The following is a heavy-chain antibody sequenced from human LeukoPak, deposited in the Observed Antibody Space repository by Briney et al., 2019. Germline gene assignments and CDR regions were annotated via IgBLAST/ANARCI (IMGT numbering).Heavy chain of an antibody. CDR1: GGSISSHY. CDR3: ASARGGYSYGDFDY. J-gene: IGHJ4*02. V-gene: IGHV4-59*11. CDR2: IYYSGST. D-gene: IGHD5-18*01. Sequence: SETLSLTCTVSGGSISSHYWSWIRQPPGKGLEWIGYIYYSGSTNYNPSLKSRVTISVDTSKNQFSLKLSSVTAADTAVYYCASARGGYSYGDFDYWGQGTLVTVSS.